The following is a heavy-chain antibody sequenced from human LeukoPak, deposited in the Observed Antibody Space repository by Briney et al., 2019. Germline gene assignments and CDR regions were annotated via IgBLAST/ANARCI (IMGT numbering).Heavy chain of an antibody. CDR3: AKDIQLSS. Sequence: GGSLRLSCAAFGFTFSNSALTWVRQAPGKGLEWVSLISFSGESTFYAESVKGRFTIARDNSKDSLYLQMNSLRAEDKAIYYCAKDIQLSSWGLGTMVTVSS. V-gene: IGHV3-23*01. CDR2: ISFSGEST. D-gene: IGHD5-24*01. J-gene: IGHJ3*01. CDR1: GFTFSNSA.